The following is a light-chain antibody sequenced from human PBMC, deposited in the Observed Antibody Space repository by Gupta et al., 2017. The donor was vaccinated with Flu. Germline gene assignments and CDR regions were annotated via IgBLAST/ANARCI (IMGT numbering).Light chain of an antibody. J-gene: IGLJ2*01. CDR1: NIGDKS. V-gene: IGLV3-21*03. Sequence: SYVLTQPPSVSVAPGKTAWITCGGDNIGDKSVHWYQQKAGQAPVLVVYDDSDRPAGIPERFSGSNSGNTATLAISRVEAGDEADYHCQVWDTSDPVVFGGGTELTVL. CDR2: DDS. CDR3: QVWDTSDPVV.